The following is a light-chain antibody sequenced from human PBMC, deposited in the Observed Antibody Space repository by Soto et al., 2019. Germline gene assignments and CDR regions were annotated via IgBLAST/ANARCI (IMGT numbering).Light chain of an antibody. CDR3: QQYNRYSVT. CDR2: DAS. V-gene: IGKV1-9*01. J-gene: IGKJ5*01. Sequence: IQLTHSPSFLSASVGDRVTITCRASQGISTYLAWHQQKLGKAPKLLIYDASTLQSGVPSRFSGSRAGTEFTLTSSSLQPEDFATYYWQQYNRYSVTFGQGTRLDI. CDR1: QGISTY.